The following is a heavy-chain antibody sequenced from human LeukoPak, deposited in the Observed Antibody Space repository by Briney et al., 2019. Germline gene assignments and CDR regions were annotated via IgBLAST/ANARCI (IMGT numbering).Heavy chain of an antibody. J-gene: IGHJ3*02. V-gene: IGHV5-51*01. D-gene: IGHD3-16*01. CDR3: ATYFAGAETFDI. Sequence: GASLQISCKAPGNSITTYWIGWVRQKPGKGLEWMGLIFPGDSDTKYSPSFQGQVTISADKSISTAYLQWSSLKASDTAIYYCATYFAGAETFDIWGQGTVVTVSS. CDR1: GNSITTYW. CDR2: IFPGDSDT.